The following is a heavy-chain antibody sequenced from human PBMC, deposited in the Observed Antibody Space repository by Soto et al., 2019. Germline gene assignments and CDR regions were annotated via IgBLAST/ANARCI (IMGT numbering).Heavy chain of an antibody. CDR1: GYTFTNYG. D-gene: IGHD2-2*01. CDR2: IIPILGIA. J-gene: IGHJ6*03. V-gene: IGHV1-69*04. Sequence: ASVKVSCKASGYTFTNYGISWVRQAPGQGLEWMGRIIPILGIANYAQKFQGRVTITADKSTSTAYMELSSLRSEDTAVYYCARVGVVPAAMSYYYYMDVWGKGTTVTVSS. CDR3: ARVGVVPAAMSYYYYMDV.